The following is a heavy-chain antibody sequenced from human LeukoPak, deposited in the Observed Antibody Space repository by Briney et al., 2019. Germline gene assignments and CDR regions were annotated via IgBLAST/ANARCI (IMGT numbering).Heavy chain of an antibody. CDR1: GGSISSGSYY. D-gene: IGHD6-13*01. J-gene: IGHJ2*01. Sequence: SETLSLTCTVSGGSISSGSYYWSWIRQPAGKGLEWIGRIYTSGSTNYNPSLKSRVTISVDTSKNQFSLKLSSVTAADTAVYYCAREDEGYSSSQTFDLWGRGTLVTVSS. V-gene: IGHV4-61*02. CDR2: IYTSGST. CDR3: AREDEGYSSSQTFDL.